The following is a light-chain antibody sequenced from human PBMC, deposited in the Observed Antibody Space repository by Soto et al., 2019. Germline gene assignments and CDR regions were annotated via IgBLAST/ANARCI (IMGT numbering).Light chain of an antibody. V-gene: IGLV2-23*02. Sequence: QSALTQRASVSGSPGQSITISCTGTSSDVGSYNLVSWYQQHPGKAPKLMIYEVTKRPSGVSNRFSGSKSGNTASLTISGLQAEDEADYYCCSFAGSSTLEVFGGGTKLTVL. CDR2: EVT. CDR1: SSDVGSYNL. CDR3: CSFAGSSTLEV. J-gene: IGLJ3*02.